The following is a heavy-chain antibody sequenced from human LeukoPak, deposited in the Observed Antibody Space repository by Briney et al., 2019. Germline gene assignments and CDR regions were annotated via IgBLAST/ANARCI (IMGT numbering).Heavy chain of an antibody. CDR3: ARETYYYDSSGLPHYYMDV. V-gene: IGHV4-30-4*08. D-gene: IGHD3-22*01. Sequence: SETLSLTCTVSGGSISSGDYYWNWIRQPPGKGLEWIGYISCSGSTYFNPSLRSRVTISVDTSENQFSLKLSSVAAADTAVYYFARETYYYDSSGLPHYYMDVWGKGTTVTVSS. J-gene: IGHJ6*03. CDR1: GGSISSGDYY. CDR2: ISCSGST.